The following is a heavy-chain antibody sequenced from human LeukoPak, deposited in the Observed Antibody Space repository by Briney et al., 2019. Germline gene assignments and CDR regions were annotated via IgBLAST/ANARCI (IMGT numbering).Heavy chain of an antibody. CDR2: IRYDGSSK. CDR3: AKDREYSSSD. D-gene: IGHD6-6*01. V-gene: IGHV3-30*02. Sequence: GGSLRPSCAASGFTFSSYGMNWVRQAPGKGLEWVAFIRYDGSSKYCADSVKGRFTISRDNSKNTLYLQMNSLRAEDTAVYYCAKDREYSSSDWGQGTLVTVSS. J-gene: IGHJ4*02. CDR1: GFTFSSYG.